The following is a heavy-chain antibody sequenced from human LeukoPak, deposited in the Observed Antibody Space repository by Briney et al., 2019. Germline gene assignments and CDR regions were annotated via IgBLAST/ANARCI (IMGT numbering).Heavy chain of an antibody. J-gene: IGHJ4*02. D-gene: IGHD3-3*01. Sequence: SETLSLTCTVSGGSISSYYWSWIRQPPGKGLEWIGYTYTSGSTSYNPSLKSRVTISVDTSKNQFSLKLSSVTAADTAVYYCARLYFWSGYFDYWGQGTLVTVSS. CDR1: GGSISSYY. CDR3: ARLYFWSGYFDY. V-gene: IGHV4-4*09. CDR2: TYTSGST.